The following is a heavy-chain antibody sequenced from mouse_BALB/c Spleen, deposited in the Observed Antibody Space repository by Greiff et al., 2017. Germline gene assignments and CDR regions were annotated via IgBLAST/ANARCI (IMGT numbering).Heavy chain of an antibody. J-gene: IGHJ1*01. CDR2: IWAGGST. CDR3: ARNIDGYFDV. Sequence: VKLMESGPGLVAPSQSLSITCTVSGFSLTSYGVHWVRQPPGKGLEWLGVIWAGGSTNYNSALMSRLSISKDNSKSQVFLKMNSLQTDDTAMYYCARNIDGYFDVWGAGTTVTVSS. CDR1: GFSLTSYG. V-gene: IGHV2-9*02.